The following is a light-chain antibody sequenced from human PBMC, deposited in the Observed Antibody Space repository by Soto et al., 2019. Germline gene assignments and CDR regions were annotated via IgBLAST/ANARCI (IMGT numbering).Light chain of an antibody. CDR3: SSYRSSSTRV. CDR1: SSDVGGYNY. Sequence: SVLTQPASVSGSPGQSITISCTGTSSDVGGYNYVSCYQQYPGKAPKLMMYEVSNRPSGVSNRCSGSKSGNTASLTISGLLAEDEADYYCSSYRSSSTRVFGTGTKVTVL. V-gene: IGLV2-14*01. CDR2: EVS. J-gene: IGLJ1*01.